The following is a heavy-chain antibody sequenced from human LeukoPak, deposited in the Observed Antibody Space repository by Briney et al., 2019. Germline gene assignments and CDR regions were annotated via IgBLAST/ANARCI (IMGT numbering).Heavy chain of an antibody. V-gene: IGHV3-9*01. J-gene: IGHJ5*02. Sequence: GGSLRLSCAASGFTFDDYAMHWVRQAPGKGLEWVSRISWDSGSIGYADSVKGRFTISRDNAKNSLYLQMNSLRAEDTALYYCAKDISSTLSSPGFDPWGQGTLVTVSS. CDR1: GFTFDDYA. CDR2: ISWDSGSI. CDR3: AKDISSTLSSPGFDP. D-gene: IGHD6-13*01.